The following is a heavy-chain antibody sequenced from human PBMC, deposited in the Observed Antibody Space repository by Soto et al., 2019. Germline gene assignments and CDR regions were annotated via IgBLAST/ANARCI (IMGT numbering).Heavy chain of an antibody. CDR3: ARAPDYGGNSGEFDY. V-gene: IGHV3-53*01. Sequence: PGGSLRLSCAASGFTVSSNYMSWVRQAPGKGLEGVSVIYSGGSTYYADSVKGRFTISRGNSKNTLYLQMNSLRAEDTAVYYCARAPDYGGNSGEFDYWGQGTLVTVSS. CDR2: IYSGGST. CDR1: GFTVSSNY. D-gene: IGHD4-17*01. J-gene: IGHJ4*02.